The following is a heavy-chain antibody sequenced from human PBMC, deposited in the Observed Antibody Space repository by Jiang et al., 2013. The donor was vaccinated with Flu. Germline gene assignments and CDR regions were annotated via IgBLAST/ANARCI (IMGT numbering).Heavy chain of an antibody. CDR1: GYTFTSYA. J-gene: IGHJ5*02. CDR3: ARVSTGGGWFDP. D-gene: IGHD1-14*01. Sequence: GAEVKKPGASVKVSCKASGYTFTSYAMHWVRQAPGQRLEWMGWINAGNGNTKYSQKFQGRVTITRDTSASTAYMELSSLRSEDTAVYYCARVSTGGGWFDPWGQGTLVTVSS. CDR2: INAGNGNT. V-gene: IGHV1-3*01.